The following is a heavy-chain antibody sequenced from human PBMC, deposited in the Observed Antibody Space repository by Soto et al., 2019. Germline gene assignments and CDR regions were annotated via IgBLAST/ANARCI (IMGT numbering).Heavy chain of an antibody. J-gene: IGHJ4*02. CDR1: GGSISSGGYY. V-gene: IGHV4-31*03. D-gene: IGHD2-2*01. CDR3: ARGPAVTTSYYFDY. CDR2: IYYSGST. Sequence: SETLSLTCTVSGGSISSGGYYWSWIRQHPGKGLEWIGYIYYSGSTYYNPSLKSRVTISVDTSKNQFSLKLSSVTAADTAVYYCARGPAVTTSYYFDYWGQGTLVTVSS.